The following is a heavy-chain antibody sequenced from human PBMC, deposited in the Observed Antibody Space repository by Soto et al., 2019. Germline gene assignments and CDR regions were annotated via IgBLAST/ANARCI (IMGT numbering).Heavy chain of an antibody. CDR2: INPSGGST. V-gene: IGHV1-46*01. CDR1: GYTLTSYY. D-gene: IGHD2-15*01. J-gene: IGHJ6*02. Sequence: ASVKVSCKASGYTLTSYYMHWVRQAPGQGLEWMGIINPSGGSTSYAQKFQGRVTMTRDTSTSTVYMELSSLRSEDTAVYYCARETAATRGAYYYYGMDVWGQGTTVTSP. CDR3: ARETAATRGAYYYYGMDV.